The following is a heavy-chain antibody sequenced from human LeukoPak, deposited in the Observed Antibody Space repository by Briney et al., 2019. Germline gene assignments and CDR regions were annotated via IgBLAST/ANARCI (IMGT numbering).Heavy chain of an antibody. Sequence: GGSLRLSCAASGFTFSDYYMSWIRQAPGKGLEWVSYISSSGNTIYYADSAKGRFTISRDNAKNSLYLQMDSLRAEDTAIYYCATYRQVLLPFESWGQGTLVTVSS. J-gene: IGHJ4*02. CDR1: GFTFSDYY. V-gene: IGHV3-11*01. D-gene: IGHD2-8*02. CDR3: ATYRQVLLPFES. CDR2: ISSSGNTI.